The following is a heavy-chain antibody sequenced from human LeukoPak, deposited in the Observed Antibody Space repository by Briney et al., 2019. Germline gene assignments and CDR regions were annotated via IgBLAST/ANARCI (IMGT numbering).Heavy chain of an antibody. Sequence: SVKVSCKASRGTFSSYAISWVRQAPGQRLEWLGGIIPIFGTANYAQKFQGRVTITADKSTSTAYMELSSLRSEDTAVYYCASLMTTVTTVFDYWGQGTLVTVSS. V-gene: IGHV1-69*06. D-gene: IGHD4-17*01. CDR3: ASLMTTVTTVFDY. J-gene: IGHJ4*02. CDR1: RGTFSSYA. CDR2: IIPIFGTA.